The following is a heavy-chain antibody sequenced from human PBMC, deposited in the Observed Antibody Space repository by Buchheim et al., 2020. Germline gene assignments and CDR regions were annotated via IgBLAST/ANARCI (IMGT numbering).Heavy chain of an antibody. CDR1: GYRFTRYW. CDR3: AIHLWFGEGDGDSEYYFDY. V-gene: IGHV5-10-1*01. J-gene: IGHJ4*02. CDR2: IDPSDSYS. D-gene: IGHD3-10*01. Sequence: EVQLVQSGAEVKKPGESLRISCKGSGYRFTRYWISWVRQMPGKGLEWMGRIDPSDSYSNYSPSFQGHVTISADKSIGTYYPQWSSLKASDTAMYYCAIHLWFGEGDGDSEYYFDYWGQGTL.